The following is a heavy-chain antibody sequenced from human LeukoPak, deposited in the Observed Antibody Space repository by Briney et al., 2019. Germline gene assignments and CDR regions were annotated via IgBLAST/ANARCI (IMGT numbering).Heavy chain of an antibody. CDR1: CGSMSSYY. D-gene: IGHD6-13*01. CDR3: ARSISWYSYFDY. J-gene: IGHJ4*02. Sequence: NPSETLSLTCTVPCGSMSSYYWRWIRQPAGKGLEYIGRIYTSGDTNSNPSLKSRVTMSVDTSNNQFSLKLRSVTAAETAVYYCARSISWYSYFDYWGQGTLVTVSS. CDR2: IYTSGDT. V-gene: IGHV4-4*07.